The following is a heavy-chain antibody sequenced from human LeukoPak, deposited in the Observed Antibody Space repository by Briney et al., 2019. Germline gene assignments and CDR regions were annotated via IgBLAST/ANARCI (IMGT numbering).Heavy chain of an antibody. CDR1: GFTFSDYD. D-gene: IGHD3-16*01. V-gene: IGHV3-21*01. CDR2: ISYLSSHV. Sequence: PGGSLRLSCSASGFTFSDYDMNWVRQAPGKGLEWVSSISYLSSHVYYGDSVKGRFIISRDNAKNSLYLQMNSLGAEDTAIYYCGRAFPPLRTSSAGDLGGQGILVTVSS. CDR3: GRAFPPLRTSSAGDL. J-gene: IGHJ4*02.